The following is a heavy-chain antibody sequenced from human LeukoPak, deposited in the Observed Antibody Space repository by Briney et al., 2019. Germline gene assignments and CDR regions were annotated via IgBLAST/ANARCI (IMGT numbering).Heavy chain of an antibody. Sequence: PGGSLRLSCAASGFTFSSYSMNWVRQPPGKGLEWDSFISSSSSIIYYADSVKGRFTISRDNAKNSLYLQMNSLRDEDTAVYYCARKVGYSIVSMDVWGQGTTVTVSS. CDR3: ARKVGYSIVSMDV. V-gene: IGHV3-48*02. CDR2: ISSSSSII. J-gene: IGHJ6*02. CDR1: GFTFSSYS. D-gene: IGHD2/OR15-2a*01.